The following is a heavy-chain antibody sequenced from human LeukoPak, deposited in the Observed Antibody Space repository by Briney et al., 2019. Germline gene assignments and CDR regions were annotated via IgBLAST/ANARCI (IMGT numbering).Heavy chain of an antibody. CDR3: ARAKIGAAGTPWFDP. J-gene: IGHJ5*02. Sequence: GGSLRLSCAASGFTFSSYGMHWVRQAPGKGLEWVAFIRYDGSNKYYADSVKGRFTISRDNSKNTLYLQVNSLRAEDTAVYYCARAKIGAAGTPWFDPWGQGTLVTVSS. CDR2: IRYDGSNK. D-gene: IGHD6-13*01. CDR1: GFTFSSYG. V-gene: IGHV3-30*02.